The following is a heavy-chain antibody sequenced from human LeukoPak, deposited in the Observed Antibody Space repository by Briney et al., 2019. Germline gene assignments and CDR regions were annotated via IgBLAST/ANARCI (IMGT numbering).Heavy chain of an antibody. CDR1: GFTFSTYG. CDR2: ISHDGSNK. D-gene: IGHD3-3*01. Sequence: GGSLRLSCAASGFTFSTYGMHWVRQAPGKGLDWVAVISHDGSNKYYADSVKGRFSFSRDNSKNTLYLQMNSLRVEDTAVYYCARGAYYDFWSGLIPRPYYGMDVWGQGTTVTVSS. J-gene: IGHJ6*02. CDR3: ARGAYYDFWSGLIPRPYYGMDV. V-gene: IGHV3-30*03.